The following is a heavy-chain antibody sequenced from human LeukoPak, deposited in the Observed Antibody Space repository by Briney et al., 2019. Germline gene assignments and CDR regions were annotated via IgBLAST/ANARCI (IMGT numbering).Heavy chain of an antibody. Sequence: GGSLRLSCEVSGFTFSRYWMSWVRQAPGQGLEWVANIYQDGSERYYVDSVKGRFTISRDNAKNSLHLQMSSLKVEDTGLYYCARSLPYTAPDYWGQGIQVTVSS. V-gene: IGHV3-7*01. CDR1: GFTFSRYW. CDR2: IYQDGSER. CDR3: ARSLPYTAPDY. J-gene: IGHJ4*02. D-gene: IGHD2-2*02.